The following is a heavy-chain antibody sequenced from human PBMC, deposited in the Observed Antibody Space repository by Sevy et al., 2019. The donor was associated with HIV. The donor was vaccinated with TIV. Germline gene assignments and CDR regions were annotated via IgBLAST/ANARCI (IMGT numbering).Heavy chain of an antibody. CDR2: ISGSGGST. Sequence: GGSLRLSCAASGFTFSSYAMSWVRQAPGTGLEWVSAISGSGGSTYYADSVQGRFTISRDNSKNTLYLHMNSLRAEDTAVYYWAKGPKGRSGYSYYYYMDVWGKGTTVTVSS. J-gene: IGHJ6*03. V-gene: IGHV3-23*01. D-gene: IGHD3-3*01. CDR1: GFTFSSYA. CDR3: AKGPKGRSGYSYYYYMDV.